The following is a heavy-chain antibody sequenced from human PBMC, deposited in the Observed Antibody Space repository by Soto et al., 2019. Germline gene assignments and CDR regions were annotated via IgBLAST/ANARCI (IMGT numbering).Heavy chain of an antibody. CDR3: AHGYCGGDCSLGY. CDR2: IYHSGST. V-gene: IGHV4-4*02. Sequence: PSETLSLTCAVSGGSISSSNWWSWVRQPPGKGLEWIGEIYHSGSTNYNPSLKSRVTITKDTSKNQVVLTMTNMDPVDTATYYCAHGYCGGDCSLGYWGQGTLVTVSS. J-gene: IGHJ4*02. CDR1: GGSISSSNW. D-gene: IGHD2-21*02.